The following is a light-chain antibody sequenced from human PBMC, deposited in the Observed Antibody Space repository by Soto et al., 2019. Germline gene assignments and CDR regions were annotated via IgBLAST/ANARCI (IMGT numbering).Light chain of an antibody. Sequence: DIQMTQSPSSLSASLGGRVTITCQASQNINNYLNCYQQKPGRAPKLLIYDASNLEAGVPSRFRGSGSGTDFTFTISRLQPEDIATYYCQQYENLPTFGQGTRLEIK. CDR3: QQYENLPT. J-gene: IGKJ5*01. V-gene: IGKV1-33*01. CDR2: DAS. CDR1: QNINNY.